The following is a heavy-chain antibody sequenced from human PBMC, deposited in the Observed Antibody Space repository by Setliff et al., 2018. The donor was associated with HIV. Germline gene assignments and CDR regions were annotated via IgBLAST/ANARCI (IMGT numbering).Heavy chain of an antibody. V-gene: IGHV3-11*01. CDR3: ARDLIWGFDY. CDR1: GFTFGDYS. Sequence: PGGSLRLSCTASGFTFGDYSMSWVRQAPGKGLEWVAFISGSGSGVDYADSVKGRFTVSRDNARSSLYLQLNSLRSEDTAVYYCARDLIWGFDYWGQGTPVTVSS. D-gene: IGHD3-16*01. J-gene: IGHJ4*02. CDR2: ISGSGSGV.